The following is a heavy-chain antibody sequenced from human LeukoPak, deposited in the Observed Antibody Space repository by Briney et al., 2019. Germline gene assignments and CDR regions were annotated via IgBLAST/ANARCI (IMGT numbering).Heavy chain of an antibody. V-gene: IGHV3-30-3*01. CDR1: GFTFSSYA. CDR3: ARDQSTMVYSETPGGGGDY. D-gene: IGHD3-10*01. CDR2: ISYDGSNK. J-gene: IGHJ4*02. Sequence: GGSLRLSCAASGFTFSSYAMPWVRQAPGKGLEWVAVISYDGSNKYYADSVKGRFTISRDNAKNSLYLQMNSLRAEDTAVYYCARDQSTMVYSETPGGGGDYWGQGTLVTVSS.